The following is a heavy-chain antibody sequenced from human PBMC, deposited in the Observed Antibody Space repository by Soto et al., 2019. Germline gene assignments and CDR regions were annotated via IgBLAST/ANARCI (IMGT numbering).Heavy chain of an antibody. D-gene: IGHD3-22*01. Sequence: SETLSLTCTVSGGSLNSYYWTWIRQSPGKGLEWIGYVSSAGSTNYNPSLKSRLTMSLDTSTNEVSLSLTSVTAADAAVYFCARFSPPRKSYDSNPGWFDPWGQGIMVTVS. CDR2: VSSAGST. J-gene: IGHJ5*02. CDR3: ARFSPPRKSYDSNPGWFDP. V-gene: IGHV4-59*01. CDR1: GGSLNSYY.